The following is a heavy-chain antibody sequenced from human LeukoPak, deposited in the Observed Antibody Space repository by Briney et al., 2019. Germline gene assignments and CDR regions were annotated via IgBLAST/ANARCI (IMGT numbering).Heavy chain of an antibody. CDR1: GGSISSYY. CDR2: IYYSGST. Sequence: PSETLSLTCTVSGGSISSYYWSWLRQPPGKGLEWIGYIYYSGSTNYNPSLKSRVTISVDTSKNQFSLKLSSVTAADTAVYYCARARVGNYDILTGYYYYMDVWGKGTTVTISS. CDR3: ARARVGNYDILTGYYYYMDV. D-gene: IGHD3-9*01. J-gene: IGHJ6*03. V-gene: IGHV4-59*01.